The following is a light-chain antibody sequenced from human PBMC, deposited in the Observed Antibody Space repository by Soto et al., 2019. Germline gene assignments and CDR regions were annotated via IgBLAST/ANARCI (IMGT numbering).Light chain of an antibody. CDR1: QSVSTY. CDR2: DAS. V-gene: IGKV3-11*01. CDR3: QQRSSWIT. J-gene: IGKJ5*01. Sequence: EIVMTQSPATLSVSPGESAPLSCRASQSVSTYLAWYQQKPGQAPRLLIYDASNRATGIPARFSGSGSATDFTLTISSLEPEDFAVYYCQQRSSWITFGQGTRLEIK.